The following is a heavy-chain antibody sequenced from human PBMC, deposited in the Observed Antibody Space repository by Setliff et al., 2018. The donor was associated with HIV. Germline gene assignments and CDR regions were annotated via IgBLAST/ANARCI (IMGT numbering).Heavy chain of an antibody. CDR3: AISNFWSGYSTSPPDYFDY. V-gene: IGHV4-4*02. CDR1: GGSISSSNW. Sequence: SETLSLTCAVSGGSISSSNWWSWVRQPPGKGLEWIGEIYHTGSTNYNPSLKSRVTISVDKSNNHFPLKLSSVTAADTAVYYCAISNFWSGYSTSPPDYFDYWGQGMLVTVSS. CDR2: IYHTGST. J-gene: IGHJ4*02. D-gene: IGHD3-3*01.